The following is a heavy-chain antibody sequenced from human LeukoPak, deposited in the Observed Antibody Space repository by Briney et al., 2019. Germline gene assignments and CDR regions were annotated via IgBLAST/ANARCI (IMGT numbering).Heavy chain of an antibody. Sequence: GGSLRLSCAASGFTFSDYYMSWTRQAPGNGLEWVSYISSSGSTIYYADSVKGRFTISRDNAKNSLYLQMNSLRAEDTAVYYCARDDFAGSSLVPYAFDIWGQGTMVTVSS. J-gene: IGHJ3*02. CDR1: GFTFSDYY. CDR3: ARDDFAGSSLVPYAFDI. D-gene: IGHD3-10*01. V-gene: IGHV3-11*01. CDR2: ISSSGSTI.